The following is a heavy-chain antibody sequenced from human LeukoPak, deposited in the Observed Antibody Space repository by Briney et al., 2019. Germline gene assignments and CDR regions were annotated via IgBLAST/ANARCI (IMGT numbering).Heavy chain of an antibody. Sequence: SSETLSLTCTVSGGSISRDNYYWVWIRQPPGRGLEWIGSIYSGGNTYYNPSLKSRVTISVDTPEKQVSLKLSSVTATDTAVYYCANRGTGTRYYGMDVWGRGTTVTVSS. CDR3: ANRGTGTRYYGMDV. V-gene: IGHV4-39*01. D-gene: IGHD1-7*01. J-gene: IGHJ6*02. CDR2: IYSGGNT. CDR1: GGSISRDNYY.